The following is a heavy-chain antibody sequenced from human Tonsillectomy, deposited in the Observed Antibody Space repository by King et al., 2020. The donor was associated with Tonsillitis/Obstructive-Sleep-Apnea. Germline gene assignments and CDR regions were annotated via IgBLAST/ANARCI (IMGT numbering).Heavy chain of an antibody. V-gene: IGHV3-23*04. CDR1: GFTFSSYA. CDR3: AKAGQRVDYDFWSGYRDKDAFDI. J-gene: IGHJ3*02. D-gene: IGHD3-3*01. Sequence: VQLVESGGGLVQPGGSLRLSCAASGFTFSSYAMSWVRQAPGKGLEWVSAISGSGGSTYYADSVKGRFTISRDNSKNTLYRQMNSLRADDTAVYSCAKAGQRVDYDFWSGYRDKDAFDIWGQGTMVTVSS. CDR2: ISGSGGST.